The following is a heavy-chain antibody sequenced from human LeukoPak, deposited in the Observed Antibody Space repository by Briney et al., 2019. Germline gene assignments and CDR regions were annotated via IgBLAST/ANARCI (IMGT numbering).Heavy chain of an antibody. D-gene: IGHD6-19*01. CDR1: GGSISSYY. J-gene: IGHJ6*02. Sequence: SETLSLTCTVSGGSISSYYWSWIRQPAGRGLEWIGRIYTSGSTNYNPSLKSRVTMSVDTSKNQFSLKLSPVTAADTAVYYCARHDTQQWLVGYYYGMDVWGQGTTVTVSS. CDR2: IYTSGST. V-gene: IGHV4-4*07. CDR3: ARHDTQQWLVGYYYGMDV.